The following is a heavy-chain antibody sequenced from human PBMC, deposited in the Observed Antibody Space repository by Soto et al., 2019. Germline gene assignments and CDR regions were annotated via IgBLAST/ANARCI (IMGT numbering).Heavy chain of an antibody. J-gene: IGHJ4*02. CDR1: GFTFDDYG. Sequence: GGSLRLSCAASGFTFDDYGMSWVRQAPGKGLEWVSGINWNGGSTGYADSVKGRFTISRDNAKNSLYLQMNSLRAEDTALYHCARDCGCSGGSCKLKLSLFPCDYWGQGTLVTVSS. CDR2: INWNGGST. CDR3: ARDCGCSGGSCKLKLSLFPCDY. D-gene: IGHD2-15*01. V-gene: IGHV3-20*01.